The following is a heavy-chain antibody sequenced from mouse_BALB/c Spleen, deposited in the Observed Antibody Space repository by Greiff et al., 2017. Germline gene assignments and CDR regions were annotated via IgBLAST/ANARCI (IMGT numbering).Heavy chain of an antibody. V-gene: IGHV5-4*02. CDR3: ARGGYGNYALYAMDY. J-gene: IGHJ4*01. CDR2: ISDGGSYT. CDR1: GFTFSDYY. D-gene: IGHD2-10*02. Sequence: EVMLVESGGGLVKPGGSLKLSCAASGFTFSDYYMYWVRQTPEKRLEWVATISDGGSYTYYPDSVKGRFTISRDNAKNNLYLQMSSLKSEDTAMYYCARGGYGNYALYAMDYWGQGTSVTVSS.